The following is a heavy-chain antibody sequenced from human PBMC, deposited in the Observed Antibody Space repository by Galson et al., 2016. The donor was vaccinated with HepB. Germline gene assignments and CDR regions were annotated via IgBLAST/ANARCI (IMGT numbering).Heavy chain of an antibody. V-gene: IGHV3-30-3*01. Sequence: SLRLSCATSRFTFSTSILHWVRQAPGKGLDWVAAMSYDGVSKYYSDSVKGRLTVSRDNSDSKMYLQLDSLSADDTAVYYCAREGHTSGRCGDFDVRGQGTMVTVSS. J-gene: IGHJ3*01. CDR2: MSYDGVSK. CDR1: RFTFSTSI. D-gene: IGHD6-19*01. CDR3: AREGHTSGRCGDFDV.